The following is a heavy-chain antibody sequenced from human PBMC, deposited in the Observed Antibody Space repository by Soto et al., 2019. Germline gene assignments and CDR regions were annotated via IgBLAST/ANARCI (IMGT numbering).Heavy chain of an antibody. Sequence: GESLKISCKGSGYSFTSYWIGWVRQMPGKGLEWMGIIYPGDSDTRYSPSFQGQVTISADKSISTAYLQWSSLKASDTAMYYCARHLGYCRGGSCYMGGYYYGMDVWGQGTTVTVSS. CDR1: GYSFTSYW. CDR2: IYPGDSDT. V-gene: IGHV5-51*01. J-gene: IGHJ6*02. D-gene: IGHD2-15*01. CDR3: ARHLGYCRGGSCYMGGYYYGMDV.